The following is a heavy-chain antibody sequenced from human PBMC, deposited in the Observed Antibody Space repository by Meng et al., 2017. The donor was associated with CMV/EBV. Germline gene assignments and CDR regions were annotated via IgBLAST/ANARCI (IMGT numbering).Heavy chain of an antibody. CDR2: IYHSGST. CDR3: ARVQRSSSFGFDP. Sequence: VSGGSISSSNWWSWVRQPPGKGLEWIGEIYHSGSTNYNPSLKSRVTISVDKSKNQFSLKLSSVTAADTAVYYCARVQRSSSFGFDPWGQGTLVTVSS. CDR1: GGSISSSNW. J-gene: IGHJ5*02. V-gene: IGHV4-4*02. D-gene: IGHD6-6*01.